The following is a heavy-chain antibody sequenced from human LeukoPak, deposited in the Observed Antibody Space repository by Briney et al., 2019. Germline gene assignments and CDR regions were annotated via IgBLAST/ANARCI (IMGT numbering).Heavy chain of an antibody. CDR1: GYSISSGYY. Sequence: SETLSLTCTVSGYSISSGYYWGWIRQPPGKGLEWIGSIYYSGSTYYNPSLKSRVTISVDTSKNQFSLKLSSVTAADTAVYYCASLGWYGYYFDYWGQGTLVSVSS. CDR3: ASLGWYGYYFDY. D-gene: IGHD6-19*01. V-gene: IGHV4-38-2*02. CDR2: IYYSGST. J-gene: IGHJ4*02.